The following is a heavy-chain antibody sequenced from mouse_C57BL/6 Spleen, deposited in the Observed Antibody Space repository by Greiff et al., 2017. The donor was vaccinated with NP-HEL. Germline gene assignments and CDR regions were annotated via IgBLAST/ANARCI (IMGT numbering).Heavy chain of an antibody. J-gene: IGHJ4*01. D-gene: IGHD1-1*01. CDR3: ARYYYGSSSPYAMDY. CDR1: GYTFTSYW. V-gene: IGHV1-50*01. Sequence: QVQLKQPGAELVKPGASVKLSCKASGYTFTSYWMQWVKQRPGQGLEWIGEIDPSDSYTNYNQKFKGKATLTVDTSSSTAYMQLSSLTSEDSAVYYCARYYYGSSSPYAMDYWGQGTSVTVSS. CDR2: IDPSDSYT.